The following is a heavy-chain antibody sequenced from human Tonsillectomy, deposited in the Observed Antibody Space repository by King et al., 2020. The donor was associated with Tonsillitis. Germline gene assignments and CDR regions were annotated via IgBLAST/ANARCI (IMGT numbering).Heavy chain of an antibody. CDR3: AKDKGDLYDPENAFDI. CDR2: ICGSGATT. CDR1: GFTFGSYA. Sequence: VQLVESGGDLVQPGGSLRLSCAASGFTFGSYAMSWVRQAPGKGLDWVSTICGSGATTFYADSVKGRFTISRDNSKNKLYLQMNGLRAEDTAVYYCAKDKGDLYDPENAFDIWGQGTMVTVSS. J-gene: IGHJ3*02. D-gene: IGHD2-8*01. V-gene: IGHV3-23*04.